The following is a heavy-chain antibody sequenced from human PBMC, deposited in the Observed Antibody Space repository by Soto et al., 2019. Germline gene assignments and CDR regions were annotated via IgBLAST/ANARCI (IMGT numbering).Heavy chain of an antibody. J-gene: IGHJ4*02. CDR1: GGSISSYY. CDR3: ASTYYYGSGSYSYFDY. CDR2: IYYSGST. V-gene: IGHV4-59*08. D-gene: IGHD3-10*01. Sequence: SETLSLTCTVSGGSISSYYWSWIRQPPGKGLEWIGYIYYSGSTNYNPSLKSRVTISVDTSKNQFSLKMSSVTAADSALYYCASTYYYGSGSYSYFDYWGQGTLVTVSS.